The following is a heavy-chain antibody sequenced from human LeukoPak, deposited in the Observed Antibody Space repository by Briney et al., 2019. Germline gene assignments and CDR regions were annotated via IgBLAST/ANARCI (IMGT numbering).Heavy chain of an antibody. V-gene: IGHV1-3*01. J-gene: IGHJ4*02. CDR1: GYTFTSYA. CDR2: INAGNGNT. CDR3: ARVGGVPAALYYFDY. Sequence: ASVKVSCKASGYTFTSYAMHWVRQAPGQRLEWMGWINAGNGNTKYSQKFQGRVTITRDTSASTAYMELSSLRSEDTAVYYCARVGGVPAALYYFDYWGQGTLVTVSS. D-gene: IGHD2-2*01.